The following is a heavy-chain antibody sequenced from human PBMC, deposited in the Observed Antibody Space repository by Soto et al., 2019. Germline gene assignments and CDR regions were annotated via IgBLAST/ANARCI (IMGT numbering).Heavy chain of an antibody. CDR3: TTDLLLWFGQLFNY. CDR1: GSTFTNAW. V-gene: IGHV3-15*01. D-gene: IGHD3-10*01. J-gene: IGHJ4*02. Sequence: PGGSLRLSCAASGSTFTNAWMSWVRQAPGKGLEWVGHIKSRTDGGTTAYPTPVNGRFTISRDDSKNTLYLQMNSLKSEDTAVYYCTTDLLLWFGQLFNYWGRGTLVTVSS. CDR2: IKSRTDGGTT.